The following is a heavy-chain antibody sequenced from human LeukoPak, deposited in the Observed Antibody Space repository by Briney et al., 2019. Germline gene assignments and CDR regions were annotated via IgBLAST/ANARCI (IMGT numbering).Heavy chain of an antibody. D-gene: IGHD3-22*01. CDR1: GIPFDEYG. Sequence: GFLGLSCAASGIPFDEYGMSWGRQAPGEGLEGGPVIYSGGSTYYADSVKGRFTISRDNSKNTLYLQMNSLRAEDTAVYYCARAQNRVVVRTPGLFDYWGQGTLVTVSS. CDR2: IYSGGST. J-gene: IGHJ4*02. V-gene: IGHV3-66*01. CDR3: ARAQNRVVVRTPGLFDY.